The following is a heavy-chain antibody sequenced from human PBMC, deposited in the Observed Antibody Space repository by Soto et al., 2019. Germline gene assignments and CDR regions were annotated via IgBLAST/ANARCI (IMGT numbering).Heavy chain of an antibody. CDR1: GFTFTSYT. V-gene: IGHV3-21*06. CDR2: ISTSSDYI. D-gene: IGHD6-13*01. J-gene: IGHJ4*02. CDR3: ARARVYATGPLDF. Sequence: PGGSLRLFCAASGFTFTSYTMNWVRPAPGKWLEWVSSISTSSDYIYYADSMKGRVTISRDNAKNSLFLDMNSLTGEDTAVYYCARARVYATGPLDFWGQGTLVTVSS.